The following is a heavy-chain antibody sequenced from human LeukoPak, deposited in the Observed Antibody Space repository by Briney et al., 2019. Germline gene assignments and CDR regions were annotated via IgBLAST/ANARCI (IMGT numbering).Heavy chain of an antibody. CDR3: ARDNSVGDIAWWFDP. CDR2: INPSGSST. Sequence: ASAKVSCKASGYTFTSYGISWVRQAPGQGLEWMGLINPSGSSTLYAQKFQGRVTMTRDMSTTTDYMDLSSLRSEDTAVYYCARDNSVGDIAWWFDPWGQGTLVTVSS. J-gene: IGHJ5*02. V-gene: IGHV1-46*01. CDR1: GYTFTSYG. D-gene: IGHD3-16*02.